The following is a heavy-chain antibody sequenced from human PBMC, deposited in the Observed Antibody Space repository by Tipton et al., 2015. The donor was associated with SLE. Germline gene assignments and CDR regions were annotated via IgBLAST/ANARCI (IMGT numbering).Heavy chain of an antibody. CDR3: AGAWQGYCSGGTCYVLDY. V-gene: IGHV4-39*07. J-gene: IGHJ4*02. CDR2: IDYSGRT. Sequence: TLSLTCTVSGGSITSSGFYWGWFRQPPGKGLEWIGSIDYSGRTYYTPSLKSQLTISVDTSKNQFSLKLRSVTAADTAVYYCAGAWQGYCSGGTCYVLDYWGQGTLVTVSS. D-gene: IGHD2-15*01. CDR1: GGSITSSGFY.